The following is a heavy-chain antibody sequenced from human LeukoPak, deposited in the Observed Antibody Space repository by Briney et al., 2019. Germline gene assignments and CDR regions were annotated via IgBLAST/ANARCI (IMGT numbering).Heavy chain of an antibody. J-gene: IGHJ4*02. Sequence: SETLSLTCTVSGYSISSGYYWGWIRQPPGKGLEWIGSIYHSGSTYYNPSLKSRVTISVDTPENQFSLKLSSVTAADTAVYYCARESQLLSNDYWGQGTLVTVSS. V-gene: IGHV4-38-2*02. CDR1: GYSISSGYY. CDR2: IYHSGST. D-gene: IGHD2-2*01. CDR3: ARESQLLSNDY.